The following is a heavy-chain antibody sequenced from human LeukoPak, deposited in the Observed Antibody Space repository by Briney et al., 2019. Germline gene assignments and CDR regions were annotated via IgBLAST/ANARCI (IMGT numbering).Heavy chain of an antibody. V-gene: IGHV3-74*01. D-gene: IGHD6-19*01. J-gene: IGHJ4*02. Sequence: GGSLRLSCAASGFIFSGYWMHWVRQAPGKGLVWLSRIKNDGSITSYADSVKGRFTISRDNAKNTLYLQMNSLRVEDTAVYYCARERSSGWSDYWGQGTLVTVSS. CDR2: IKNDGSIT. CDR3: ARERSSGWSDY. CDR1: GFIFSGYW.